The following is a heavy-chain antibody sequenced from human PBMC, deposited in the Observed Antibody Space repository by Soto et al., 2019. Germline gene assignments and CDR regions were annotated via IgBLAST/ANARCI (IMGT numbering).Heavy chain of an antibody. CDR1: GGSISSGGYY. CDR3: AESHYDFWSGSPNWFDP. J-gene: IGHJ5*02. D-gene: IGHD3-3*01. V-gene: IGHV4-31*03. Sequence: QLQLQESGPGLVKPSQTLSLTCTVSGGSISSGGYYWSWIRQHPGKGLEWIGYIYYSGSTYYNPSLKSRVTISVDASKNQFSLKLSSVTAADTAVYYCAESHYDFWSGSPNWFDPWGQGTLVTVSS. CDR2: IYYSGST.